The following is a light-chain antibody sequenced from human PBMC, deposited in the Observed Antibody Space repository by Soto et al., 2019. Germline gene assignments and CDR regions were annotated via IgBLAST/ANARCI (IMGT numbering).Light chain of an antibody. V-gene: IGKV3-20*01. CDR3: QQYGSSPPGLT. CDR2: GAS. J-gene: IGKJ4*01. Sequence: DMVVTQSPLSLPVTPGEPASISCRSSQSVSSSYLAWYQQKPGQAPRLLIYGASSRATGIPDRFSGSGSGTDFTLTISRLEPEDFAVYYCQQYGSSPPGLTFGGGTKVDIK. CDR1: QSVSSSY.